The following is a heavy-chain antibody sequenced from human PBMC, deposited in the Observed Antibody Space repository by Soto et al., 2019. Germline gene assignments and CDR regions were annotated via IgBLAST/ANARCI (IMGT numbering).Heavy chain of an antibody. CDR1: GFTLARYT. CDR2: SYSSGGT. J-gene: IGHJ4*02. D-gene: IGHD3-9*01. CDR3: ARDREPDGIWTVDS. Sequence: EVLLLESGGDVVQPGGSLRLSCAASGFTLARYTMGWVRQAPGKGLEWVAESYSSGGTEYANSVKGRFTVSRDNSRSTLFLQMNSLGVDDTALYFCARDREPDGIWTVDSWGQGTLVTVSS. V-gene: IGHV3-23*01.